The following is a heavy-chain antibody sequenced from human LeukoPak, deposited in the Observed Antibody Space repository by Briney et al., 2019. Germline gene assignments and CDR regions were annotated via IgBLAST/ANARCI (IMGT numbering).Heavy chain of an antibody. D-gene: IGHD1-26*01. V-gene: IGHV4-30-4*08. J-gene: IGHJ5*02. CDR3: ARDHPKPEGATPYDNWFDP. Sequence: NPSETLSLTCTVSGGSISSGDYYWSWIRQPPGKGLEWIGYIYYSGSTYYNPSLKSRVTISVDTSKNQFSLKLSSVTAADTAVYYCARDHPKPEGATPYDNWFDPWGQGTLVTVSS. CDR2: IYYSGST. CDR1: GGSISSGDYY.